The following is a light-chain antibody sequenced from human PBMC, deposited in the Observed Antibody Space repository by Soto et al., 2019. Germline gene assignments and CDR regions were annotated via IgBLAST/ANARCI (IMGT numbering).Light chain of an antibody. CDR3: QQYGSSHS. CDR2: GAS. CDR1: QSVSSSY. Sequence: ETVLTQAPGTLYFSPRERSTRASRASQSVSSSYLAWYQQKPGQAPRLLIYGASSRATGIPDRFSGSGSGTDFTLTISRLETEDFAVYYCQQYGSSHSFGGGTKVDIK. V-gene: IGKV3-20*01. J-gene: IGKJ4*01.